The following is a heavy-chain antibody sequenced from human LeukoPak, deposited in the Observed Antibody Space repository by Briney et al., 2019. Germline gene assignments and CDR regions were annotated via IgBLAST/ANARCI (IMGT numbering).Heavy chain of an antibody. Sequence: SETLSLTCTVSGGSISSSSYYWGWIRQPPGKGLEWIGSIYYSGSPYYNPSLKSRVTISVDTSKKQFSLKLSSVTAADTAVYYCARSYSSSSPAGFYYYYMDVWGKGTTVTISS. CDR3: ARSYSSSSPAGFYYYYMDV. D-gene: IGHD6-13*01. V-gene: IGHV4-39*01. CDR1: GGSISSSSYY. J-gene: IGHJ6*03. CDR2: IYYSGSP.